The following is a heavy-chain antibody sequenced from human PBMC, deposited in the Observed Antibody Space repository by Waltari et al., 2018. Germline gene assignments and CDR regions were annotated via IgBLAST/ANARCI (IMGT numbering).Heavy chain of an antibody. V-gene: IGHV3-30*03. CDR1: GFTFSSYG. Sequence: QVQLVESGGGVVQPGRSLRLSCAASGFTFSSYGMHWVRQAPGKGLEWVAVISYDGSNKYYADSVKGRFTISRDNSKNMLYLEMNSLRAEDTAVYYCTTYDYWGQGTLVTVSS. J-gene: IGHJ4*02. CDR3: TTYDY. CDR2: ISYDGSNK.